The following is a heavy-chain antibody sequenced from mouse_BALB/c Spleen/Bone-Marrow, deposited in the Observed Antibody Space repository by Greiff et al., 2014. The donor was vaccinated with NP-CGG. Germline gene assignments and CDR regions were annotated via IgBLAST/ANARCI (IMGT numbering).Heavy chain of an antibody. CDR3: ASYYYGHYFDY. CDR2: IDPANGNT. V-gene: IGHV14-3*02. D-gene: IGHD1-1*01. Sequence: VQLQQSGAELVKPGASVKLSCTASGFNIKDTYVHWVKQRPEQGLEWIGRIDPANGNTKYDPKFQGKATITADTSSNTAYLQLSSLTSEDTAVYYCASYYYGHYFDYWGQGTTLTVSS. J-gene: IGHJ2*01. CDR1: GFNIKDTY.